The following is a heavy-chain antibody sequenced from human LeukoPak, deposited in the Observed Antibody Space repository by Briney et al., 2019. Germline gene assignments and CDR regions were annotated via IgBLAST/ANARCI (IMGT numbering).Heavy chain of an antibody. CDR3: ASLRTGGVAGGFDN. CDR1: GFTFSSYS. V-gene: IGHV3-21*01. D-gene: IGHD2-8*02. J-gene: IGHJ4*02. CDR2: ISSSSSYI. Sequence: PGGSLRLSCAASGFTFSSYSMNWVRQAPGKGLEWVSSISSSSSYIYYADSVKGRFTISRDNAKNSLYLQMNSLRAEDTAVYYWASLRTGGVAGGFDNWGQGTLVTVSS.